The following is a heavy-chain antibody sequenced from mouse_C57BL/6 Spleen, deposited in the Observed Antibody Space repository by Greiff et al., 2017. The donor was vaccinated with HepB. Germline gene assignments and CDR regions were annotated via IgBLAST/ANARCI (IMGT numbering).Heavy chain of an antibody. J-gene: IGHJ4*01. Sequence: RVESGEGLVKPGGSLKLSCAASGFTFSSYAMSWVRQTPEKRLEWVAYISSGGDYIYYADTVKGRFTISRDNARNTLYLQMSSLKSEDTAMYYCTRIYYDYDGLYAMDYWGQGTSVTVSS. CDR3: TRIYYDYDGLYAMDY. CDR2: ISSGGDYI. V-gene: IGHV5-9-1*02. D-gene: IGHD2-4*01. CDR1: GFTFSSYA.